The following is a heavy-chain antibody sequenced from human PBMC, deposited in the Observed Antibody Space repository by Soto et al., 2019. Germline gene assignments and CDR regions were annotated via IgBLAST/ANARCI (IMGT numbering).Heavy chain of an antibody. Sequence: SSETLSLTCIVSGESISSSSYYWGCIRQPPGKGLEWIGSIYYSGRTYYNPSFKSQVTISIDTSKNQFSLKLSSVTATDTAVYYCARQRTTVVTQAYFDHWGQGALVTVSS. CDR1: GESISSSSYY. CDR3: ARQRTTVVTQAYFDH. J-gene: IGHJ4*02. D-gene: IGHD2-21*02. V-gene: IGHV4-39*01. CDR2: IYYSGRT.